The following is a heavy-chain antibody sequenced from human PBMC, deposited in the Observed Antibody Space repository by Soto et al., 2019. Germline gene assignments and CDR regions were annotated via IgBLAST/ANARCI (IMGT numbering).Heavy chain of an antibody. CDR2: ISAYNGNT. Sequence: ASLKVSCKASGYTFTNFGISWVRQAPGQGLEWMGWISAYNGNTNYAQKFQGRVTMTTDTSTSTAYMEVRSLRFDDTAVYYCARGGNPIDYWGQGTLVTVSS. D-gene: IGHD3-16*01. CDR3: ARGGNPIDY. V-gene: IGHV1-18*01. J-gene: IGHJ4*02. CDR1: GYTFTNFG.